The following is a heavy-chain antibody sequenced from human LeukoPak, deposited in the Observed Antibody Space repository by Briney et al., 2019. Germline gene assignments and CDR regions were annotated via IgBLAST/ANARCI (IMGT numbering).Heavy chain of an antibody. CDR2: ISSSSSYI. D-gene: IGHD5-18*01. J-gene: IGHJ5*02. V-gene: IGHV3-21*01. Sequence: GGSLRLSCAASGFTFSSYSMNWVRQAPGKGLEWVSSISSSSSYIYYADSVKGRFTISRDNAKNSLYLQMNSLRAEDTAVYYCARDGIQSYGQEDPHNWFDPWGQGTLVTVSS. CDR3: ARDGIQSYGQEDPHNWFDP. CDR1: GFTFSSYS.